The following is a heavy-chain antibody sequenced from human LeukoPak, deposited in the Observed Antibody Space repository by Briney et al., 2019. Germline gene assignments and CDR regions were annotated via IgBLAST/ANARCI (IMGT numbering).Heavy chain of an antibody. CDR1: GGSISSGGYY. Sequence: SETLSLTCTVSGGSISSGGYYWSWIRQHPGKGLEWIGYIYYSGSTYYNPSLKSRVTISVDTSKNQFSLKLSSVTAADTAVYYCARAPSYSSGWAPFDYWGQGTLVTVSS. D-gene: IGHD6-19*01. CDR3: ARAPSYSSGWAPFDY. J-gene: IGHJ4*02. V-gene: IGHV4-31*03. CDR2: IYYSGST.